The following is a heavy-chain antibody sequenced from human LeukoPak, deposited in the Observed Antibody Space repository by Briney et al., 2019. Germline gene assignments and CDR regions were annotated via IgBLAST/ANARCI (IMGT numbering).Heavy chain of an antibody. J-gene: IGHJ4*02. Sequence: GGSLRLSCAASGFTFGTSWMSWVRQAPGKGLEWVASINQGGSATYYAESVKGRFTISRDNAMQSCFLQMNSLRAEDTAVYYCARLMGDRTIYNYWGQGTLVTVSS. CDR3: ARLMGDRTIYNY. D-gene: IGHD1-26*01. CDR1: GFTFGTSW. V-gene: IGHV3-7*01. CDR2: INQGGSAT.